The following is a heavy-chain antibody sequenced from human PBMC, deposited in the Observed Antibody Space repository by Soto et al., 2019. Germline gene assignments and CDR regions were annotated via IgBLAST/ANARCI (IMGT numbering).Heavy chain of an antibody. CDR3: ARAYAARYSSGWYGLIDYGMDV. J-gene: IGHJ6*02. Sequence: HPGGSLRLSCAASGFTVSSNYMSWARQAPGKGLEWVSVIYASGNTYYADSVKGRFTISRDNSENTLYLQMNSLRVEDTAVYYCARAYAARYSSGWYGLIDYGMDVWGQGTTVTVSS. CDR1: GFTVSSNY. V-gene: IGHV3-53*01. D-gene: IGHD6-19*01. CDR2: IYASGNT.